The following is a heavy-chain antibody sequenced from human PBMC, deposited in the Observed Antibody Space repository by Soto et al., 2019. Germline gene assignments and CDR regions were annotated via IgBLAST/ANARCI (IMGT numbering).Heavy chain of an antibody. CDR2: INSDGSST. J-gene: IGHJ3*02. CDR3: ASGYCSSTSCYDAFDI. V-gene: IGHV3-74*01. D-gene: IGHD2-2*03. CDR1: GFTFSSYW. Sequence: GGSLRLSCAASGFTFSSYWMHWVRQAPGKGLVWVSRINSDGSSTSYADSVKGRVTISRDNANNTLYLQMNSLRAENTAVYYCASGYCSSTSCYDAFDIWGQGTMVTVSS.